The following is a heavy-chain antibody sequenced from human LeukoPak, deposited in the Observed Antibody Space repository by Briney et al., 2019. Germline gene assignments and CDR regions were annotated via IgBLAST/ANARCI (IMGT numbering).Heavy chain of an antibody. CDR2: MNPSSGNT. CDR1: GYSFTSYD. D-gene: IGHD3-10*01. Sequence: ASVKVSCKASGYSFTSYDINWVRQATGQGPEWIGWMNPSSGNTGYAQRFQGRVTMTRDTSTSTAYLELSSLRSEDTSVYYCAAHTYYFSSGSFGHWGQGTLVTVSS. J-gene: IGHJ4*02. CDR3: AAHTYYFSSGSFGH. V-gene: IGHV1-8*01.